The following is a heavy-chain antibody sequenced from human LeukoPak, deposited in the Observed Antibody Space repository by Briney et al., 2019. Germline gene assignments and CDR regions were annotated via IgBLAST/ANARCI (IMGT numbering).Heavy chain of an antibody. CDR1: GGSISSGGYY. V-gene: IGHV4-31*03. CDR2: IYYSGST. D-gene: IGHD6-13*01. Sequence: SQTLSLTCTVSGGSISSGGYYWSWIRQHPGKGLEWIGYIYYSGSTYYNPSLKSRITISVDTSKNQFSLKLSSVTAADTAVYYCARDKAAAGVDYWGQGTLVTVSS. J-gene: IGHJ4*02. CDR3: ARDKAAAGVDY.